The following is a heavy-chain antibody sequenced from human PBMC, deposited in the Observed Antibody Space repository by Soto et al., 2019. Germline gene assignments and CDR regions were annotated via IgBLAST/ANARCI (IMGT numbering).Heavy chain of an antibody. Sequence: GGSLRLSCAASGFTFSDYYMSWIRQAPGKGLEWVSYISSSGSTIYYADSVKGRFTISRDNAKNSLYLQMNSLRAEDTALYYCAKDMENGYNPYYYYGMDVWGQGTTVTVPS. CDR2: ISSSGSTI. D-gene: IGHD3-10*01. CDR3: AKDMENGYNPYYYYGMDV. J-gene: IGHJ6*02. V-gene: IGHV3-11*01. CDR1: GFTFSDYY.